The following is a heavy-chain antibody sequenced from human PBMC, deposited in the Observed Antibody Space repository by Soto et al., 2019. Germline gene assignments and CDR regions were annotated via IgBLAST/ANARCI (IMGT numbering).Heavy chain of an antibody. J-gene: IGHJ4*02. CDR2: ISYDGSNK. D-gene: IGHD4-17*01. Sequence: QVQLLESGGGVVQPGRSLRLSCAASGFTFSSYGMHWVRQAPGKGLEWVAVISYDGSNKYYADSVKGRFTISRDNSKKTLYLQMNSLRAEDTAVYYCAKDVYGDNDYWGQGTLVTVSS. V-gene: IGHV3-30*18. CDR1: GFTFSSYG. CDR3: AKDVYGDNDY.